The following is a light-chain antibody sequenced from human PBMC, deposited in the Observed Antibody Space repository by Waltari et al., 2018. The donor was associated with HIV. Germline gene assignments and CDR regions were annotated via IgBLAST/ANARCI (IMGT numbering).Light chain of an antibody. V-gene: IGKV2-28*01. J-gene: IGKJ1*01. Sequence: DIVMTQSPLSLPVTPGEPASISCRPSRSLLHSNGYNYLDWYLQKPGQSPQLLIYLGSNRASGVPDRFSGSGSGTDFTLKISRVEAEDVGVYYCMQALHTWTFGQGTKVEIK. CDR3: MQALHTWT. CDR2: LGS. CDR1: RSLLHSNGYNY.